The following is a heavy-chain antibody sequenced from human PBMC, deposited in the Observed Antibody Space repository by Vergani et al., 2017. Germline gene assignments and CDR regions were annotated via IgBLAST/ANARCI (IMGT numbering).Heavy chain of an antibody. V-gene: IGHV3-30*01. CDR3: ATENGGYSYGPIAPGPVVFYFDY. CDR1: GFTFSSYA. Sequence: QVQLVESGGGVVQPGRSLRLSCAASGFTFSSYAMHWVRQAPGKGLEWVAVISYDGSNKYYADSVKGRFTISRDNSKNTLYLQMNILRAEDTAVYYCATENGGYSYGPIAPGPVVFYFDYWGQGTLVTVSS. CDR2: ISYDGSNK. D-gene: IGHD5-18*01. J-gene: IGHJ4*02.